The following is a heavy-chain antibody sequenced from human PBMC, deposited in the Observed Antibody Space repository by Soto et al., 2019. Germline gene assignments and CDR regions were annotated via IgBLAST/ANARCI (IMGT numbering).Heavy chain of an antibody. CDR3: ASWVSTLNY. CDR1: GFTFSDSW. Sequence: EVQLVESGGGLVQPGGSLRLSCVTSGFTFSDSWMNWVRQAPGKGLEWLANLNRDGSVRKYVDSLKGRFTISRDNARNSVYLEIHNLTPEDTAVYYCASWVSTLNYWGQGARVTVSS. J-gene: IGHJ4*02. D-gene: IGHD3-16*01. V-gene: IGHV3-7*01. CDR2: LNRDGSVR.